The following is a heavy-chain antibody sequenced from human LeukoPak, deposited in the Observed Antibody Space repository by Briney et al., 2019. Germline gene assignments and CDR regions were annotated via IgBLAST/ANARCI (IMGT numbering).Heavy chain of an antibody. Sequence: GESLQISCQCSGSTFTSYWIGGARQLPGKGVEWMGIIYPGDSETTESPSCQGQVTISADKSISTAYLQWSSLKASDTAMYYCARLYGELLQIDYWGQGTLVTVSS. V-gene: IGHV5-51*01. CDR3: ARLYGELLQIDY. CDR2: IYPGDSET. CDR1: GSTFTSYW. J-gene: IGHJ4*02. D-gene: IGHD4-17*01.